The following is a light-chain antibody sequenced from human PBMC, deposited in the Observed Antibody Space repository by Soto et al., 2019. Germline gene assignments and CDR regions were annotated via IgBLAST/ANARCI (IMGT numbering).Light chain of an antibody. Sequence: QSVLTQPASVSGSPGQSITISCTGTSSDVGGYNYVSWYQQHPGKAPKLMIHDVSYWPSGVSNRFSGSKSGNTASLTISGLQAEDEADYYCSSYTNSSPFVFGTGTKVTVL. J-gene: IGLJ1*01. CDR1: SSDVGGYNY. CDR2: DVS. V-gene: IGLV2-14*01. CDR3: SSYTNSSPFV.